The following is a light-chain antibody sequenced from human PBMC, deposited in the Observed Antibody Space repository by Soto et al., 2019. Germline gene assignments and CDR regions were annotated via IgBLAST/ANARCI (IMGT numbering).Light chain of an antibody. CDR1: SSDVGGYNY. CDR3: SSYTISRPHVV. Sequence: QSALTQPASVSGSPGQSITISCTGTSSDVGGYNYVSWYQQHPGKAPKLMIYDVSNRPSGVSNRFSGSKSGNTASLTISGLQAEDEADYYCSSYTISRPHVVFGAGTKVTVL. J-gene: IGLJ2*01. CDR2: DVS. V-gene: IGLV2-14*01.